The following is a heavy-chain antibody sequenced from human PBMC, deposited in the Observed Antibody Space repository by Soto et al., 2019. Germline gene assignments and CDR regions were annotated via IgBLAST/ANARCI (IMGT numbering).Heavy chain of an antibody. CDR1: GYTFTTYG. CDR2: ISAYNVNT. CDR3: AREYCSGGSCYGVDY. J-gene: IGHJ4*02. V-gene: IGHV1-18*01. D-gene: IGHD2-15*01. Sequence: QVQLVQSGAEVKKPGVSVKVSCKASGYTFTTYGISWVRQAPGQGLEWMGWISAYNVNTKYAQKFQGRVTMTTDTSTRTAYMELRSLGSDDTAVYYCAREYCSGGSCYGVDYWGQGTLVTVSS.